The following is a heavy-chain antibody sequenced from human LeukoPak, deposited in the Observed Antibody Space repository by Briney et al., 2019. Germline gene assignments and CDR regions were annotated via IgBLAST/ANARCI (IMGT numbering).Heavy chain of an antibody. CDR1: DGSISIYY. D-gene: IGHD2-2*01. Sequence: PSETLSLTCTVSDGSISIYYWSWIRQPPGKGLERIGYIYYSGSTNYNPSLKSRVTISVDTSKNQFSLKLSSVTAADTAVYYCARGRYQLLSFGWFDPWGQGTLVTVSS. CDR2: IYYSGST. V-gene: IGHV4-59*01. J-gene: IGHJ5*02. CDR3: ARGRYQLLSFGWFDP.